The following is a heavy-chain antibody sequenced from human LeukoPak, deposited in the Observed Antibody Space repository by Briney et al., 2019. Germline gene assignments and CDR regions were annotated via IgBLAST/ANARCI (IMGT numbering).Heavy chain of an antibody. CDR1: GGSISSYY. V-gene: IGHV4-59*01. CDR2: IYYSGST. Sequence: SETLSLTCTVSGGSISSYYWSWIRQPPGKGLEWIGYIYYSGSTNYNPSLKSRVTISVDTFKNQFSLKLSSVTAADTAVYYCARAAAGPYYYYYMDVWGKGTTVTVSS. D-gene: IGHD6-13*01. J-gene: IGHJ6*03. CDR3: ARAAAGPYYYYYMDV.